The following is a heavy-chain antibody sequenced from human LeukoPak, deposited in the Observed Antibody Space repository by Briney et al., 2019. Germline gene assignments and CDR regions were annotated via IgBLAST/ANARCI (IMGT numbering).Heavy chain of an antibody. CDR3: ARETPDSSSWTVFDY. CDR1: GFTFSSYW. J-gene: IGHJ4*02. CDR2: LSSGDST. Sequence: GGSLRLSCAASGFTFSSYWMHWVRQAPGKGLVWVSSLSSGDSTYYADSVKGRFTISRDNSKNSLYLQMNSLRVEDTAVYYCARETPDSSSWTVFDYWGQGTLVTVSP. V-gene: IGHV3-74*01. D-gene: IGHD6-13*01.